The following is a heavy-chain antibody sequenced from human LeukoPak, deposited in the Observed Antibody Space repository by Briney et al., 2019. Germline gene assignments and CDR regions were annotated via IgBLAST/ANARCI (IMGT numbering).Heavy chain of an antibody. V-gene: IGHV3-23*01. Sequence: VGSLRLSCAASGFTFSSHAMAWVRQAPGKGLEWVSAICGLGSSRYYGDSVKGRFTISRDNSKNTVYLQMDSLRVEDTAVYYCARDPGVVAFHYFDFWGQGTLITVSS. CDR3: ARDPGVVAFHYFDF. D-gene: IGHD3-3*01. CDR1: GFTFSSHA. J-gene: IGHJ4*02. CDR2: ICGLGSSR.